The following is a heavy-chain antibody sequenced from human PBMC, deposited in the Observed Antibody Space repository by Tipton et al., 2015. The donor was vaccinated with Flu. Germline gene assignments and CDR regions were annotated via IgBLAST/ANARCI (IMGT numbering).Heavy chain of an antibody. CDR2: TYYRSKWYN. V-gene: IGHV6-1*01. J-gene: IGHJ5*02. Sequence: PGLVKPSQTLSLTCAISGDSVSSNSAAWNWIRQSPSRGLEWLGRTYYRSKWYNDYAVSVKSRITINPDTSKNQFSLQLNSVTPEDTAVYYCARVAYSSGWSPANWFDPWGQGTLVTVSS. CDR3: ARVAYSSGWSPANWFDP. CDR1: GDSVSSNSAA. D-gene: IGHD6-19*01.